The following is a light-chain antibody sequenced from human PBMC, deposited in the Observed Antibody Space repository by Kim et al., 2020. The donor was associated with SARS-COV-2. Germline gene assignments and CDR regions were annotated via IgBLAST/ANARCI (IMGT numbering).Light chain of an antibody. Sequence: ASVGDRVTSTCRTRQGIRNYLGWHQQKPGKVPRLLNYAATTWQAGVPSRISGSGSGTDFTLTISRLQPEDVATYYCQKYASAPWTFGQGTKVDIK. V-gene: IGKV1-27*01. CDR2: AAT. CDR3: QKYASAPWT. J-gene: IGKJ1*01. CDR1: QGIRNY.